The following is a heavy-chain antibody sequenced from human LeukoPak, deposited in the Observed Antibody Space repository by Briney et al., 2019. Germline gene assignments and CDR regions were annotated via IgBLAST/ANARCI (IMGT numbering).Heavy chain of an antibody. Sequence: SVKVSCKASGGTFSSYAISWVRQAPGQGLEWMGGIIPIFGTANYAQKFQGRVTITADESTSTAYMELSSLRSEDTAVYYCARVHADSSSSGLYYYMDVWGKGTTVTVSS. V-gene: IGHV1-69*13. CDR2: IIPIFGTA. CDR3: ARVHADSSSSGLYYYMDV. CDR1: GGTFSSYA. D-gene: IGHD6-6*01. J-gene: IGHJ6*03.